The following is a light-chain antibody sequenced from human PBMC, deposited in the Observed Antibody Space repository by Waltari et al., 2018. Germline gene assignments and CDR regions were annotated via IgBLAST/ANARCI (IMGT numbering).Light chain of an antibody. V-gene: IGKV3-20*01. CDR3: QQYGSSPVT. CDR2: GAS. J-gene: IGKJ3*01. CDR1: QSVRSCY. Sequence: IVLTPSPGTLALSLVERATLSCRASQSVRSCYLAWYQQKPGQAPRLLLFGASNRATGIPDRFSGSGFRTDFTLTMSRLEPEDVAMYYCQQYGSSPVTFGPGTKVDIK.